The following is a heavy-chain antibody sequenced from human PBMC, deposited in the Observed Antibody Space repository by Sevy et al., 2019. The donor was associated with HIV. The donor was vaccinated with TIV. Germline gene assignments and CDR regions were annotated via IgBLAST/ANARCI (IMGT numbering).Heavy chain of an antibody. Sequence: GGSLRRSCAASGFTFSSYGMHWVRQAPGKGLEWVALIWYDGSSKYYADSVKGRFTISRDNSKNTLYLEMNSLRAEDTAVYYCASGAYYYASRTENFDYWGQGPLVTVSS. D-gene: IGHD3-10*01. V-gene: IGHV3-33*01. CDR2: IWYDGSSK. J-gene: IGHJ4*02. CDR1: GFTFSSYG. CDR3: ASGAYYYASRTENFDY.